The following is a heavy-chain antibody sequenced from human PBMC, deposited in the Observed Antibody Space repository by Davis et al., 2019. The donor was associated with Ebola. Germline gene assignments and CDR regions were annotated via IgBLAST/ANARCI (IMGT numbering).Heavy chain of an antibody. V-gene: IGHV3-53*01. CDR1: YYDVGSNF. Sequence: PGGSLRPFCVASYYDVGSNFLNWVRQAPGKGLEWVSVISNDGRTYYIESVKGRFTISRDNSKNTFYLQMNSLRAEDTAVYYCAVGHYSNSNGWGQGIPVTVSS. J-gene: IGHJ4*02. D-gene: IGHD4-11*01. CDR2: ISNDGRT. CDR3: AVGHYSNSNG.